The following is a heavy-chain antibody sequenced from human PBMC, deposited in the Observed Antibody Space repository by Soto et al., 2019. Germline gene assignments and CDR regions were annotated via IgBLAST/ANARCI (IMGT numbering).Heavy chain of an antibody. J-gene: IGHJ4*02. CDR3: TVWGSGNDFGAA. CDR1: GFTFSDHY. D-gene: IGHD3-10*01. V-gene: IGHV3-72*01. CDR2: SKNKDDSYTT. Sequence: EVQLVESGGGLVQPGGSLRLSCAASGFTFSDHYMDWVRQAPGKGLEWVGRSKNKDDSYTTEYAASVKGRFTISRDGSKNSLFLQMNSLKTEDTAVYYCTVWGSGNDFGAAWGQGILVTGSS.